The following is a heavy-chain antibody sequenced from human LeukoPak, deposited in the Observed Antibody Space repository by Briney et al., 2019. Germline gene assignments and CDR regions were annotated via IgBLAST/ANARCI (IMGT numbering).Heavy chain of an antibody. D-gene: IGHD6-19*01. J-gene: IGHJ2*01. V-gene: IGHV3-23*01. CDR1: GFTFSSYA. Sequence: GGSLRLSCAASGFTFSSYAMTWVRQPPGKGLEWVSTISDSGANTYYADSVRGRFTISRDNSKNTLYLQKNSLRADDTAIYYCAKSMTLQWRGFFDLWGRGTHVTVSS. CDR3: AKSMTLQWRGFFDL. CDR2: ISDSGANT.